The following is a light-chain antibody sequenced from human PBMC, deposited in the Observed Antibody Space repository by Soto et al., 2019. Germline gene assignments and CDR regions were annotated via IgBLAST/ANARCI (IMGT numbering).Light chain of an antibody. V-gene: IGKV3-11*01. J-gene: IGKJ2*01. CDR3: LQQNNYPRT. CDR1: QSVSSY. CDR2: GAS. Sequence: EIVLTQSPATLSLSPGERATLSCRASQSVSSYLAWYQQKPGQAPRLLIYGASTRATGVPDRFSGSGSGTEFTLTISSLQPEDFATYYCLQQNNYPRTFGQGTKL.